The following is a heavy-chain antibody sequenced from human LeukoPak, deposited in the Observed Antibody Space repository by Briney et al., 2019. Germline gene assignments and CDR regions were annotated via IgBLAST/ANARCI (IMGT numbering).Heavy chain of an antibody. Sequence: ASVKVSCKASGYTFTGYYMHWVRQAPGQGLEWMGWINPNSGGTNCAQKFQGRVTMTRDTSISTAYMELSRLRSDDTAVYYCARGGTTVTSDFDYWGQGTLVTVSS. CDR3: ARGGTTVTSDFDY. J-gene: IGHJ4*02. CDR1: GYTFTGYY. V-gene: IGHV1-2*02. CDR2: INPNSGGT. D-gene: IGHD4-11*01.